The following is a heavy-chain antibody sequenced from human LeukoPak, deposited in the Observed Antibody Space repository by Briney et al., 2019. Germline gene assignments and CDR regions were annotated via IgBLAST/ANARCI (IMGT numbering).Heavy chain of an antibody. CDR1: GYTFTSYY. CDR3: ARGFYDSSGYYYAFDI. V-gene: IGHV1-46*01. J-gene: IGHJ3*02. CDR2: INPSGGST. D-gene: IGHD3-22*01. Sequence: ASVKVSCKASGYTFTSYYMHWVRQAPGQGLEWMGIINPSGGSTSYAQKFQGRVTMTRDTSTSTVYMELSSLRSEDTVVYYCARGFYDSSGYYYAFDIRGQGTMVTVSS.